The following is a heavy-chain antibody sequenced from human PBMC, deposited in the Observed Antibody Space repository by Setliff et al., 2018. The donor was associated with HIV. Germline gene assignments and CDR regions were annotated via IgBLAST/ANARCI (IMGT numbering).Heavy chain of an antibody. CDR2: IYYSGST. D-gene: IGHD6-19*01. V-gene: IGHV4-39*01. Sequence: SETLSLTCSVSGGSISSSNNYWGWIRQPPGKGLEWIGSIYYSGSTYYNPSLKSRVTISVDTSKSQFSLRLTSVTAADTALYYCASPFGAVAGTMDVWGKGTTVTGSS. CDR1: GGSISSSNNY. J-gene: IGHJ6*04. CDR3: ASPFGAVAGTMDV.